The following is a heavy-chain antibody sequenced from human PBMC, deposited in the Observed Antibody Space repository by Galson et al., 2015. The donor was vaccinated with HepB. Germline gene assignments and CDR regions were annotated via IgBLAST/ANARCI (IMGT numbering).Heavy chain of an antibody. Sequence: TLSLTCTVSGGSISSGGYYWSWIRQHPGKGLEWIGYIYYSGSTYYNPSLKSRVTISVDTSKNQFSLKLSSVTAADAAVYYCAREVSDFWRDSYGMDVWGQGTTVTVSS. CDR2: IYYSGST. V-gene: IGHV4-31*03. CDR3: AREVSDFWRDSYGMDV. J-gene: IGHJ6*02. D-gene: IGHD3-3*01. CDR1: GGSISSGGYY.